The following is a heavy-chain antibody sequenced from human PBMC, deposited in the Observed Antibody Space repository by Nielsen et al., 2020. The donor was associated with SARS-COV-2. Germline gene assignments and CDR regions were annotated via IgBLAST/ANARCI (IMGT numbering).Heavy chain of an antibody. V-gene: IGHV3-23*01. CDR2: ISASGGST. CDR3: AKQYSDNYYDAFDI. CDR1: GFTFTNYG. Sequence: GGSLRLSCAASGFTFTNYGMTWVRQAPGKGLEWVSTISASGGSTFYTDSVKGRFTISRDNSKNTLFLQMNSLRAEDTAVYYCAKQYSDNYYDAFDIWGQGTMVTVSS. J-gene: IGHJ3*02. D-gene: IGHD5-12*01.